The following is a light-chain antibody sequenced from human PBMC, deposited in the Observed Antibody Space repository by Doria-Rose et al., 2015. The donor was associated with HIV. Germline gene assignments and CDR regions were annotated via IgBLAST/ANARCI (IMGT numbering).Light chain of an antibody. CDR2: AAS. V-gene: IGKV1-16*02. J-gene: IGKJ5*01. Sequence: ASQDINTYLAWFQQKPGKAPKSLIYAASSLRSGVPSKFRGSGSETDSTLTVTSLQPEDFATYYCQQYKSYPITFGQGTRLEIK. CDR1: QDINTY. CDR3: QQYKSYPIT.